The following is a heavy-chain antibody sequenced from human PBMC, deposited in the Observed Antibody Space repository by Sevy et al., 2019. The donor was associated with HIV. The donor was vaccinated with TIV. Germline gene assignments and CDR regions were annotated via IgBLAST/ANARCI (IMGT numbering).Heavy chain of an antibody. V-gene: IGHV3-30*18. Sequence: GGSLRLSCAASGFTFSTYAMHWVRQAPGKGLEWVAVISYDGSQKYYADSVKGRFTISRDISKDTLYPQMNSLRAEDTAVYYCAKDAGYSIGWFPGYWGQGTLVTVSS. CDR2: ISYDGSQK. D-gene: IGHD6-19*01. J-gene: IGHJ4*02. CDR1: GFTFSTYA. CDR3: AKDAGYSIGWFPGY.